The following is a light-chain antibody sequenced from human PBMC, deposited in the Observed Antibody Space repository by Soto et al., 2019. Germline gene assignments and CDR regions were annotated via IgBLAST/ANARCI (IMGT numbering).Light chain of an antibody. V-gene: IGKV3-15*01. CDR3: QQYNNWPPWT. CDR2: GAS. CDR1: QSVSSN. Sequence: EIVMSQSPATLSVSPGERATLSCRASQSVSSNLAWNQQKPCHSPRLLIFGASTSATGIPARFSGSGFGTEFTLTISSLQSEDFAVYYCQQYNNWPPWTFGQGTKVDIK. J-gene: IGKJ1*01.